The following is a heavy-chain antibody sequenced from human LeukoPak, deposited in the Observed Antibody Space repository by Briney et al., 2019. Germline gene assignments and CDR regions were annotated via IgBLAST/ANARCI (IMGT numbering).Heavy chain of an antibody. Sequence: GGSLRLSCAASGFTVSSNYMSWVRQAPGKGLEWVSAISGSGDSTYYADSVKGRFTISRDNSKNTLYLQMNSLRAEDTAVYYCAKAGGITIFGIVNPHFDYWGQGTLVTVSS. J-gene: IGHJ4*02. CDR2: ISGSGDST. D-gene: IGHD3-3*01. CDR3: AKAGGITIFGIVNPHFDY. CDR1: GFTVSSNY. V-gene: IGHV3-23*01.